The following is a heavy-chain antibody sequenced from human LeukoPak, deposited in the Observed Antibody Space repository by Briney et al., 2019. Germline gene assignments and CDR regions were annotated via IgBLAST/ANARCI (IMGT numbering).Heavy chain of an antibody. J-gene: IGHJ4*02. CDR3: AKGGVSDSGSWYGDYFDY. CDR1: GFTFSSYG. V-gene: IGHV3-30*18. D-gene: IGHD6-13*01. Sequence: PGRSLRLSCEASGFTFSSYGMHWVRQAPGKGLEWVAVVSADGSNKKYADSVKGRFNISRDNSKNTLYLQLNSLRTEDTAVYYCAKGGVSDSGSWYGDYFDYWGQGTLVTVSS. CDR2: VSADGSNK.